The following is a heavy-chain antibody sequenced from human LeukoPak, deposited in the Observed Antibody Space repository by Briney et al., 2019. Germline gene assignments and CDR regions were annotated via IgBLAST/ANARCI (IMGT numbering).Heavy chain of an antibody. V-gene: IGHV4-38-2*01. CDR1: GYSISSGYY. CDR2: IYHSGST. CDR3: ASQEMATTPVFDY. J-gene: IGHJ4*02. D-gene: IGHD5-24*01. Sequence: SETLSLTCAVSGYSISSGYYWGWIRPPPGKGLEWIGSIYHSGSTYYNPSLKSRVTISVDTSKNHFSLKLSSVTAADTAVYYCASQEMATTPVFDYWGQGTLVTVSS.